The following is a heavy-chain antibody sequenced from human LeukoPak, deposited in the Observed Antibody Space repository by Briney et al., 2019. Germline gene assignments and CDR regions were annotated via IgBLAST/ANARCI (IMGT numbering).Heavy chain of an antibody. J-gene: IGHJ6*03. D-gene: IGHD6-6*01. CDR1: GFTFSSYE. CDR2: ISSSGSTI. V-gene: IGHV3-48*03. Sequence: GGSLRLSCAASGFTFSSYEMNWVRQARGKGLEWVSYISSSGSTIYYAECVKGRFTRCRDNGKNSVYVQRNSRRAEDTAVYYCARVLLLVLMDVWGKGTTVTISS. CDR3: ARVLLLVLMDV.